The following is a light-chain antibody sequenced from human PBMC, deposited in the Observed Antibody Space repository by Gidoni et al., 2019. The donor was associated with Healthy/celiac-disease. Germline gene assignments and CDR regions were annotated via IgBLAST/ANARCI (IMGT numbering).Light chain of an antibody. CDR2: DAS. Sequence: EIVLTQSPATLSLSPGERATLSCRASQSVSSYLAWYQQKPGQAPRLLIYDASTRATGIPARFSCAGSGTDFTLTISSLEPEDFAVYYCQQPTPSTFGGGTKVELQ. CDR3: QQPTPST. J-gene: IGKJ4*01. V-gene: IGKV3-11*01. CDR1: QSVSSY.